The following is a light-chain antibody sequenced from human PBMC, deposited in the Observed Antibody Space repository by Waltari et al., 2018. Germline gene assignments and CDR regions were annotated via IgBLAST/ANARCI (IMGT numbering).Light chain of an antibody. CDR2: NVT. CDR1: RSDLVPYDS. V-gene: IGLV2-14*03. Sequence: QSALTQPVSVSVSLGHSITISRTGSRSDLVPYDSVSWYQQHPGRATTLMIFNVTGRPSGISNRFSGSKSGNTASLTISGLQNEDEADYYCSSYTTSGTLVFGGGTKLTIL. CDR3: SSYTTSGTLV. J-gene: IGLJ2*01.